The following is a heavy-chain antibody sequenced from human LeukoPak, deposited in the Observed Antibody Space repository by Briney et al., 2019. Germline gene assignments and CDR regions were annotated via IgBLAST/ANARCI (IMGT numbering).Heavy chain of an antibody. CDR1: GYTFTSYD. Sequence: ASVKVSCKASGYTFTSYDINWVRQATGQGLKWMGWMNPNSGNTGYAQKFQGRVTMTRNTSISTAYMELSSLRSDDTAVYYCARGGHYDFWSGYYPTPPADYWGQGTLVTVSS. V-gene: IGHV1-8*01. CDR3: ARGGHYDFWSGYYPTPPADY. J-gene: IGHJ4*02. CDR2: MNPNSGNT. D-gene: IGHD3-3*01.